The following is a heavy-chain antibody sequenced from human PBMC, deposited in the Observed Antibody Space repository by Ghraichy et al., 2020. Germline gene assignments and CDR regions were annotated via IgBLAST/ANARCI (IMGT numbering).Heavy chain of an antibody. CDR3: ARDWDYYGSGRMGFDP. D-gene: IGHD3-10*01. J-gene: IGHJ5*02. V-gene: IGHV1-2*02. CDR2: INPNSGGT. CDR1: GYTFTGYY. Sequence: ASVKVSCKASGYTFTGYYMHWVRQAPGQGLEWMGWINPNSGGTNYAQKFQGRVTMTRDTSISTAYMELSRLRSDDTAVYYCARDWDYYGSGRMGFDPWGQGTLVTVSS.